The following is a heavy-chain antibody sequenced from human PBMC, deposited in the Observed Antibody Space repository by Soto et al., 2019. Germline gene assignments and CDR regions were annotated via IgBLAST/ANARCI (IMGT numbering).Heavy chain of an antibody. CDR1: GGSFSGYY. CDR3: ARQRWLRPRHFDY. V-gene: IGHV4-34*01. CDR2: INHSGST. D-gene: IGHD5-12*01. J-gene: IGHJ4*02. Sequence: QVQLQQWGAGLLKPSETLSLTCAVYGGSFSGYYWSWIRQPPGKGLEWIGEINHSGSTNYNPSLKSRVTISVDTSKNQFSLKLSSVTAADTAVYYCARQRWLRPRHFDYWGQGTLVTVSS.